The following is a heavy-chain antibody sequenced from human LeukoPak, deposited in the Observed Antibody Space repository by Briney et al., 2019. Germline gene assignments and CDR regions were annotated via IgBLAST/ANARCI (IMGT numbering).Heavy chain of an antibody. V-gene: IGHV4-31*03. CDR1: GGSMRSGTYY. CDR2: IFHSGSA. CDR3: ARSLFGSPQSYYYGLDV. D-gene: IGHD3-3*01. Sequence: PSETLSLTCTVSGGSMRSGTYYWSWIRQLPGKGLEWIGYIFHSGSAYYNPSLKSRVAMSVDTSKNQFSLRLTSMTAADTAVYYCARSLFGSPQSYYYGLDVWGQGTTVTVSS. J-gene: IGHJ6*02.